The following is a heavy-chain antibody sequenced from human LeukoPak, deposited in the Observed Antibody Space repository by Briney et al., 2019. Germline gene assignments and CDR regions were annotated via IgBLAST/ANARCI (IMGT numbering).Heavy chain of an antibody. V-gene: IGHV3-23*01. CDR3: ARDPSASYDSSGYSPDVLGY. CDR1: GFTFSSYA. Sequence: GSLRLSCAASGFTFSSYAMSWVRQAPGKGLEWVSAISGSGGSTYYADSVKGRFTISRDNSKNTLYLQMNSLRAEDTAVYYCARDPSASYDSSGYSPDVLGYWGQGTLVTVSS. J-gene: IGHJ4*02. CDR2: ISGSGGST. D-gene: IGHD3-22*01.